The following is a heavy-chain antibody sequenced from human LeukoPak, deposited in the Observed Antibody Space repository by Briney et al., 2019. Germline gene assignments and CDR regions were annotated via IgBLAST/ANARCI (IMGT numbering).Heavy chain of an antibody. CDR3: ARGGSGYYYWSGVFDM. J-gene: IGHJ3*02. Sequence: GGSLRLSCAASGFTFSNYWMSWVRQAPGKGLEWVANIKQDGSEKYYVDSVKGRFTISRDNAKNSLYLQMNSLRAEDTAVYYCARGGSGYYYWSGVFDMWGQGTMVTVSS. CDR1: GFTFSNYW. D-gene: IGHD3-22*01. CDR2: IKQDGSEK. V-gene: IGHV3-7*04.